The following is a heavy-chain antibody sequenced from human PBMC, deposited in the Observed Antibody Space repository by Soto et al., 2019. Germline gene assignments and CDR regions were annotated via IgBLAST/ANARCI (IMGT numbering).Heavy chain of an antibody. CDR2: IIPIFGTA. D-gene: IGHD5-18*01. CDR1: GGTFSSYA. V-gene: IGHV1-69*13. CDR3: ATMDTAMVYYGMDV. J-gene: IGHJ6*02. Sequence: SVKVSCKASGGTFSSYAISWVRQAPGQGLEWMGGIIPIFGTANYAQKFQGRVTITADESTSTAYMELSSLRSEDTAVYYCATMDTAMVYYGMDVWGQGTTVTVSS.